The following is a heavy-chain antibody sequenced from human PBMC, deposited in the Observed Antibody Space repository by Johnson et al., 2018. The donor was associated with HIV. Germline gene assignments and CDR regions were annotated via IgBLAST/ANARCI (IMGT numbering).Heavy chain of an antibody. J-gene: IGHJ3*02. CDR1: GFTVRSNY. Sequence: VQLVESGGGLVQPGGSLRLSCAASGFTVRSNYMSWVRQAPGKGLEWVSVIYSGGSSYYADSVKGRFTISRDNSKNTLYLQMNSLRAEDTAVYYCARDLVDSRCYYYEGAFDIWGQGTMVTVSS. CDR2: IYSGGSS. D-gene: IGHD3-22*01. V-gene: IGHV3-66*01. CDR3: ARDLVDSRCYYYEGAFDI.